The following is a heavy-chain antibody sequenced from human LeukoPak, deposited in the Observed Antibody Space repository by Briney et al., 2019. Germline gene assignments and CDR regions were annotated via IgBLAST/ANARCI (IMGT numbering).Heavy chain of an antibody. V-gene: IGHV3-21*01. J-gene: IGHJ3*02. CDR2: LSDSGSRT. Sequence: GGSLRLSCAASGFTFRKSGMNWVRQAPGRGLEWVSGLSDSGSRTYYADSVKGRFTISRDNAKNSLYLQMNSLRAEDTAVYYCARVVLRVHRMSNDAFDIWGQGTMVTVSS. CDR1: GFTFRKSG. D-gene: IGHD2-15*01. CDR3: ARVVLRVHRMSNDAFDI.